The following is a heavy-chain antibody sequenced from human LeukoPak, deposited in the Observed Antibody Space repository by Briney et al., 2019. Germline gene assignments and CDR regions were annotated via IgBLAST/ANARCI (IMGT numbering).Heavy chain of an antibody. J-gene: IGHJ6*03. D-gene: IGHD6-6*01. CDR1: GGSVRRGNYY. CDR3: ARWSGSVTARNYYYYMDV. CDR2: IYTSGTT. V-gene: IGHV4-61*02. Sequence: SETLSLTCTVSGGSVRRGNYYWTWIRQPAGSGLEWIGRIYTSGTTDYNPSLRTRVTISVDASRNQFSLNLSSVTAADTAVYYCARWSGSVTARNYYYYMDVWGKGTTVTVSS.